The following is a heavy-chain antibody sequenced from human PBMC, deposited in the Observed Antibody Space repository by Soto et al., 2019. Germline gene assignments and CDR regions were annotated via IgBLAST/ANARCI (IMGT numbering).Heavy chain of an antibody. V-gene: IGHV3-7*01. CDR1: GFTFSSYW. Sequence: GGSLRLSCAASGFTFSSYWMSWVRQAPGKGLEWVANIKQDGSEKYYVDPVKGRFTISRDNAKNSLYLQMNSLRAEDTAVYYCARDSLAYCSGGSCYYYWGQGTLVTVSS. CDR2: IKQDGSEK. CDR3: ARDSLAYCSGGSCYYY. D-gene: IGHD2-15*01. J-gene: IGHJ4*02.